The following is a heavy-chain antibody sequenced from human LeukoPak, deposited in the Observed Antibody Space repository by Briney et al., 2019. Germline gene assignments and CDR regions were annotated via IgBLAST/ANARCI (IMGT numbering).Heavy chain of an antibody. Sequence: GASVKVSCKASGYTFTCYYMHWVRQAPGQGLEWMGWINPNSGGTNYAQKFQGRVTMTRDTYISTAYMEPSRLRSDDTAVYYCARDRQRDLLRYFDWLYGTVNYFDYWGQGTLVTVSS. V-gene: IGHV1-2*02. J-gene: IGHJ4*02. CDR2: INPNSGGT. D-gene: IGHD3-9*01. CDR3: ARDRQRDLLRYFDWLYGTVNYFDY. CDR1: GYTFTCYY.